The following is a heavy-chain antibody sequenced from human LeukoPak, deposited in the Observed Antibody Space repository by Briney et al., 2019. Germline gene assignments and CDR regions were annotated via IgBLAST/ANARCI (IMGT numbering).Heavy chain of an antibody. CDR2: ITGSSTYI. CDR1: GFTFSSYS. V-gene: IGHV3-21*04. D-gene: IGHD7-27*01. J-gene: IGHJ4*02. Sequence: GGSLRLSCAASGFTFSSYSMNWVRQAPGKGLEWVSSITGSSTYIHYADSVKGRFTVSRDNSKNTLFLQMNSLRAEDTAVYYCAKDGGLWVSAHWGDSWGRGTLVTVSS. CDR3: AKDGGLWVSAHWGDS.